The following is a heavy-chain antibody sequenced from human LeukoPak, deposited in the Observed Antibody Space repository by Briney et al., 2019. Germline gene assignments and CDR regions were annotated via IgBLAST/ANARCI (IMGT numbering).Heavy chain of an antibody. Sequence: PGGSLRLSCAASGFTFSSYAMSWVRQAPGKGLGWVSAISGSGGSTYYADSVKGRFTISRDNSKNTLYLQMNSLRAEDTAVYYCAKSNLGGATRPWFDPWGQGTLVTVSS. D-gene: IGHD1-26*01. V-gene: IGHV3-23*01. CDR3: AKSNLGGATRPWFDP. CDR1: GFTFSSYA. CDR2: ISGSGGST. J-gene: IGHJ5*02.